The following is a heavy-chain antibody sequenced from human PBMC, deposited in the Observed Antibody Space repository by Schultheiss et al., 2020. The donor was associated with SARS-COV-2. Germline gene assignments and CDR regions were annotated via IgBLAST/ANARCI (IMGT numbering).Heavy chain of an antibody. CDR1: GGSISSSSYY. V-gene: IGHV4-39*07. J-gene: IGHJ5*02. D-gene: IGHD2-15*01. CDR3: ARGRFKVSRSHWFDP. CDR2: INHSGST. Sequence: SETLSLTCTVSGGSISSSSYYWGWIRQPPGKGLEWIGEINHSGSTNYNPSLKSRVTISVDTSKNQFSLKLSSMTAADTAVYYCARGRFKVSRSHWFDPWGQGTLVTVSS.